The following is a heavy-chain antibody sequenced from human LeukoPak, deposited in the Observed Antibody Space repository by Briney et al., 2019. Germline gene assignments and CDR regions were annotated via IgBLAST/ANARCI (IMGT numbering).Heavy chain of an antibody. CDR2: IYQSGST. CDR3: ARGGRRVTMVRGVTDWFDP. D-gene: IGHD3-10*01. Sequence: SETLSLTCTVSGYSIRNGYNWGWIRLSPGKGLEWLGSIYQSGSTYDNPSLKSRVTISVDTSKNQFSLKLSSVTAADTAVYYCARGGRRVTMVRGVTDWFDPWGQGTLVTVSS. J-gene: IGHJ5*02. V-gene: IGHV4-38-2*02. CDR1: GYSIRNGYN.